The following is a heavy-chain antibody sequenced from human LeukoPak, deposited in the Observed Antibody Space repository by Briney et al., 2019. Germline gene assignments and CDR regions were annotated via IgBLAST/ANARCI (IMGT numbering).Heavy chain of an antibody. Sequence: GGSLRPSXAASGVTFSSYAMSWVRQAPGKGLEWVSSISSRGVATYYADSVKGRFTISRDNSKNTLCLQMNGLRAEDTALYYCARGGDVWGNNRQYYFDYWGQGTLVTVSS. CDR1: GVTFSSYA. CDR3: ARGGDVWGNNRQYYFDY. D-gene: IGHD3-16*02. J-gene: IGHJ4*02. V-gene: IGHV3-23*01. CDR2: ISSRGVAT.